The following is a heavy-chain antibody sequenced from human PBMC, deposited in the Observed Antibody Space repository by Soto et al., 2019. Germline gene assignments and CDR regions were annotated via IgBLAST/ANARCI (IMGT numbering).Heavy chain of an antibody. CDR3: ARAGRPIPTIFGVVWTV. CDR2: ISWNSGSI. Sequence: HPGGSLRLSCAASGFTFSSYSMNWVRQAPGKGLEWVSGISWNSGSIGYADSVKGRFTISRDNAKNSLYLQMNSLRAEDTAVYYCARAGRPIPTIFGVVWTVWGQGTTVTVSS. CDR1: GFTFSSYS. J-gene: IGHJ6*02. D-gene: IGHD3-3*01. V-gene: IGHV3-48*04.